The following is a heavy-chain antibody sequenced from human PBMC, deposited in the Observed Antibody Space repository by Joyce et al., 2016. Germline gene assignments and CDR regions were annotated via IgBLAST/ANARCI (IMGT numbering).Heavy chain of an antibody. V-gene: IGHV1-2*02. CDR2: INPNSGGT. Sequence: QVQLVQSGAEVKNPGASVRVSCKASGYTFTDYYIHWVRQAPGQGLEWMGWINPNSGGTNYAQKFQGRVTLTRDTSISTAYMELTRLRSDDTAVYYCAGDSLLSENWFDPWGHGTLVTVSS. CDR1: GYTFTDYY. CDR3: AGDSLLSENWFDP. D-gene: IGHD2-15*01. J-gene: IGHJ5*02.